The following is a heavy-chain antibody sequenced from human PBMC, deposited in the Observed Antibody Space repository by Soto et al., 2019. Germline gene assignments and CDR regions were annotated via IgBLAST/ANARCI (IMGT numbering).Heavy chain of an antibody. CDR1: GATLSTHG. J-gene: IGHJ4*02. D-gene: IGHD5-18*01. V-gene: IGHV1-69*13. CDR2: TIPIIGTT. CDR3: AAGDSSDTGDY. Sequence: VASVKVSCKASGATLSTHGISWVRQAPGQGLEWMGGTIPIIGTTDYAEKFQGRVKITADESTTTSYMELSSLRPDDTAVYYCAAGDSSDTGDYWGQGTLVTVSS.